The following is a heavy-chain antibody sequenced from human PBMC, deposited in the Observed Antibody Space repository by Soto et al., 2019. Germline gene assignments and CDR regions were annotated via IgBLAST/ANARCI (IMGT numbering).Heavy chain of an antibody. CDR1: GYTFTNYA. Sequence: QVQLVQSGAEVKKPGASVKISCKASGYTFTNYAMHWVRQAPGQRLEWMGWINAGNGNTKYSQKFQGRVTITRDTYASTAYMELSSLRSDDTAVYYSAGSTGIAVWGDYWGQGTLVTVSS. V-gene: IGHV1-3*01. D-gene: IGHD6-19*01. J-gene: IGHJ4*02. CDR3: AGSTGIAVWGDY. CDR2: INAGNGNT.